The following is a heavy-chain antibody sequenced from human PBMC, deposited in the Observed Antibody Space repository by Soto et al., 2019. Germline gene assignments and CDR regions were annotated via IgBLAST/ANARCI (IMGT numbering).Heavy chain of an antibody. D-gene: IGHD3-16*02. CDR2: ITYSGNT. CDR1: GGSINYYY. V-gene: IGHV4-59*01. CDR3: ARDRLGWGSYLASAP. J-gene: IGHJ5*02. Sequence: SETLSLTCTVSGGSINYYYWSWIRQPPGRGLEWIGYITYSGNTNYNPSLKSRVSISLDTSRNQFSLMLSSVTAADTAVYYCARDRLGWGSYLASAPGGGETRVTVS.